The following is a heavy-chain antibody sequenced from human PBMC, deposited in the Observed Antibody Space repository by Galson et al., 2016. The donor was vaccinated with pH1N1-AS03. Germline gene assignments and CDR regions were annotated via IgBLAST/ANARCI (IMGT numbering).Heavy chain of an antibody. CDR2: IQDDGSDR. Sequence: SLRLSCAASGFTFSNYGIHWVRQAPGKGLEWVAFIQDDGSDRHYAKSVKGRFTISRDNSKGTVYLQMNSLRSEDTATYYCARHQGVAIAARLSGGLDYWGQGTLVTVPS. J-gene: IGHJ4*02. D-gene: IGHD6-6*01. CDR3: ARHQGVAIAARLSGGLDY. V-gene: IGHV3-30*02. CDR1: GFTFSNYG.